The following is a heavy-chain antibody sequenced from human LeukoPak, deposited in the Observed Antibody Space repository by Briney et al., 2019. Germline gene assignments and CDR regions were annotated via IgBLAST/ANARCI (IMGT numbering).Heavy chain of an antibody. V-gene: IGHV3-66*01. Sequence: GGSLRLSCAASGFSVRSNYMSWVRQAPGKGLEWVSIIYNDGSTYYTDSVKGRFTISRDNSKNALYLQMNSLRAEDTAVYYCARGYYYGSVDYWGQGTLVTVSS. CDR2: IYNDGST. CDR3: ARGYYYGSVDY. J-gene: IGHJ4*02. D-gene: IGHD3-10*01. CDR1: GFSVRSNY.